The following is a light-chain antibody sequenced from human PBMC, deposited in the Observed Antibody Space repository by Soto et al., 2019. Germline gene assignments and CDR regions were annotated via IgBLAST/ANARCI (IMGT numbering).Light chain of an antibody. CDR3: QAWDSSTAV. V-gene: IGLV3-1*01. CDR2: QDS. J-gene: IGLJ1*01. CDR1: KLGDKY. Sequence: SYELTQPPSVSVSPEHTASITCSGDKLGDKYACWYQQKPGQSPVLVIYQDSKRPSGIPERFSGSNSGNTATLTISGTQAMDEADYYCQAWDSSTAVFGTGTKVTVL.